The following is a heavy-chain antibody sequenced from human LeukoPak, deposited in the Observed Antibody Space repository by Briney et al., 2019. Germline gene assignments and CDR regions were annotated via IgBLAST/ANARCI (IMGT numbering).Heavy chain of an antibody. CDR2: MNPNTGNT. D-gene: IGHD6-19*01. CDR3: ARDLGIAVAGTNY. V-gene: IGHV1-8*01. Sequence: GASVKVSCKASGYNFMSYDINWVRQATGQRLEWVGWMNPNTGNTGYAQKFQGRVTMTRNTSTNTAYMELSSLRSEDTAVYYCARDLGIAVAGTNYWGQGTLVTVSS. J-gene: IGHJ4*02. CDR1: GYNFMSYD.